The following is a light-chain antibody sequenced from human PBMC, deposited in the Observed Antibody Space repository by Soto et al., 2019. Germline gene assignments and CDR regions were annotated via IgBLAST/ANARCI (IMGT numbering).Light chain of an antibody. CDR3: AAWDDSLSGR. CDR1: SSNIGSNY. Sequence: QSVLTQPPSASGTPGQRVTISCSGRSSNIGSNYVYWYQQLPGTAPTLLIYRNNQRPSGVPGRFSGSKSGTSASLAISGLRSEDEADYYCAAWDDSLSGRFGGGTKVTVL. CDR2: RNN. V-gene: IGLV1-47*01. J-gene: IGLJ2*01.